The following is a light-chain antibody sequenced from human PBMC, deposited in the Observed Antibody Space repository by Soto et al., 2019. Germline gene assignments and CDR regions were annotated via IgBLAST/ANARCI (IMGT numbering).Light chain of an antibody. CDR2: EVS. CDR3: SSFADNNNVV. Sequence: QSALTQPPSASGSPGQSVTISCTGTNSDVGGYNYVSWYQQHPGKAPKLIIYEVSQRPSGVPDRFSGSKSGNTASLTVSGLQVEDEADYYCSSFADNNNVVFGGGTKVTVL. V-gene: IGLV2-8*01. J-gene: IGLJ3*02. CDR1: NSDVGGYNY.